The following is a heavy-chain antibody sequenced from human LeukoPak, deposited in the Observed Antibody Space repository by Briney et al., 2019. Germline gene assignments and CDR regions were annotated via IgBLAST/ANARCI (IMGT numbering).Heavy chain of an antibody. CDR2: FDPENGET. CDR1: GYTLTGLS. D-gene: IGHD3-22*01. CDR3: TTKYYYDSSDYYVIDY. V-gene: IGHV1-24*01. J-gene: IGHJ4*02. Sequence: ASVKVSCKVSGYTLTGLSMHWVRQAPGKGLEWMGTFDPENGETIYAQKFQGRVTMTEDTSTDTAYMELSSLRSEDTAVYYCTTKYYYDSSDYYVIDYWGQGTLVIVSS.